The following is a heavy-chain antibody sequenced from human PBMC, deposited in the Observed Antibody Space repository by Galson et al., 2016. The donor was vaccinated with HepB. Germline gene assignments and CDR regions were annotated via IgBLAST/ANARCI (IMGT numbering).Heavy chain of an antibody. D-gene: IGHD2-15*01. CDR1: GYTFSNYG. V-gene: IGHV1-18*01. CDR2: ISAYNGDT. Sequence: SVKVSCKASGYTFSNYGISWVRQAPGQGLEWMGWISAYNGDTNYAQKLQGRVTMSSDTSTSTAHMELRTPRSDDAAVYYCASERVVAATPWGYFDLWGRGTLVTVSS. J-gene: IGHJ2*01. CDR3: ASERVVAATPWGYFDL.